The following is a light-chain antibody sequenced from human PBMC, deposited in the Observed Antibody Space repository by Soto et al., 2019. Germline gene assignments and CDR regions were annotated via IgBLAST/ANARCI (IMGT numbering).Light chain of an antibody. Sequence: QSVLTQPASVSGSPGQSITISCTGTSSDVGAYNYVSWYQQYPRKAPKLMIYGITNRPSGVSNRFSGYKTGTTASLTSSGRQAEDDADYYGFSHRGGDSHVFGTGTKVTVL. J-gene: IGLJ1*01. CDR3: FSHRGGDSHV. V-gene: IGLV2-14*01. CDR1: SSDVGAYNY. CDR2: GIT.